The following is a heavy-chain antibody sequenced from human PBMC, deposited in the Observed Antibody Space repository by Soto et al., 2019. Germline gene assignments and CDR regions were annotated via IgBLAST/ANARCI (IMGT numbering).Heavy chain of an antibody. CDR3: AKDLGTIFGGRYYYGMDV. CDR1: GFTFSSYG. CDR2: ISYDGSNK. D-gene: IGHD3-3*01. V-gene: IGHV3-30*18. J-gene: IGHJ6*02. Sequence: GSLRLSCAASGFTFSSYGMHWVRQAPGKGLEWVAVISYDGSNKYYADSVKGRFTISRDNSKNTLYLQMNSLRAEDTAVYYCAKDLGTIFGGRYYYGMDVWGQGTTVTVSS.